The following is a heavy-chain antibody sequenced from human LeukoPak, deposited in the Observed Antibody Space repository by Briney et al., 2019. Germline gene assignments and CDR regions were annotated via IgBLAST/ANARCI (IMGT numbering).Heavy chain of an antibody. V-gene: IGHV1-2*02. D-gene: IGHD2-2*02. CDR3: ARGIRIVVVPAAIRLDY. Sequence: ASVKVSCKASGYTFTGYYMHWVRQAPGQGLEWMGWINPNSGGTNYAQKFQGRVTMTRDTSISTAYMELSRLRSDDTAVYYCARGIRIVVVPAAIRLDYWGQGTLVTVSS. CDR1: GYTFTGYY. CDR2: INPNSGGT. J-gene: IGHJ4*02.